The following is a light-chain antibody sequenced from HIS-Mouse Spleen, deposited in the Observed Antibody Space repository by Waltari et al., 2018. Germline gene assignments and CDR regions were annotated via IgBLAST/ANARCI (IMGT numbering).Light chain of an antibody. V-gene: IGLV3-21*03. Sequence: SYVLTQPPSVSVAPGKTARIPCGGNNLGSESVHWYQQKPGQAPVLVVYADSDRPSGIPERFSGSNSGNTATLTISRVEAGDEADYYCQVWDSSSDHVVFGGGTKLTVL. CDR2: ADS. J-gene: IGLJ2*01. CDR1: NLGSES. CDR3: QVWDSSSDHVV.